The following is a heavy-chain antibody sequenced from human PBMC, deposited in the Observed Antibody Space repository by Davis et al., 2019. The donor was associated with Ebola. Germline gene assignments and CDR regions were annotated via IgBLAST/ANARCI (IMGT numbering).Heavy chain of an antibody. CDR1: GFTFSSYA. D-gene: IGHD2-15*01. Sequence: GGSLRLSCAASGFTFSSYAMSWVRQAPGKGLEYVSAISSNGGSTYYADSVKGRFTISRDNSKNTLYLQMSSLRAEDTAVYYCARLGDIVVVVAAPFDYWGQGTLVTVSS. CDR2: ISSNGGST. V-gene: IGHV3-64D*08. CDR3: ARLGDIVVVVAAPFDY. J-gene: IGHJ4*02.